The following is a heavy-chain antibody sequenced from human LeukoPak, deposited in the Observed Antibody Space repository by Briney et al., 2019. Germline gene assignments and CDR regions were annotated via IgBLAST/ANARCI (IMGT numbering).Heavy chain of an antibody. CDR1: GYTFTSYY. D-gene: IGHD1-26*01. CDR2: INPIGGSR. J-gene: IGHJ4*02. V-gene: IGHV1-46*01. CDR3: ARVSSGSYGY. Sequence: GASVKVSCKASGYTFTSYYMHWVRQAPGQGLEWMGTINPIGGSRSYAQKFQGRVTMTRDTSTSTVYMELSSLRSEDTAVYYCARVSSGSYGYWGQGTLVTVSS.